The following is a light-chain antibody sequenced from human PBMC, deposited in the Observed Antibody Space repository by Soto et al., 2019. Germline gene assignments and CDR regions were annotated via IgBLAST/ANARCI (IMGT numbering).Light chain of an antibody. Sequence: EIVLTQSPGTLSLSPGERTTLSCRAIQSVTSNYLAWHQQKPGQAPRLLIYHTSSRATGIPDRFSGSGSGTDFTLTISSLQPEDVATYYSQKYNSAPPITFGQGTRLEIK. CDR1: QSVTSNY. CDR2: HTS. J-gene: IGKJ5*01. V-gene: IGKV3-20*01. CDR3: QKYNSAPPIT.